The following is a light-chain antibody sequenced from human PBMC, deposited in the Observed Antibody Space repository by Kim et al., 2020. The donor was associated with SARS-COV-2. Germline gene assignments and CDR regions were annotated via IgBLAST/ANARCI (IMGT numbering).Light chain of an antibody. CDR2: GAS. CDR3: QQYGSSPRT. Sequence: SPGERDTLSCRARQSVSSSYLAWYQQKPGQAPRLLIYGASSRATGIPDRFSGSGSGTDFTLTISRLEPEDFAVYYCQQYGSSPRTFGQGTKVDIK. J-gene: IGKJ1*01. CDR1: QSVSSSY. V-gene: IGKV3-20*01.